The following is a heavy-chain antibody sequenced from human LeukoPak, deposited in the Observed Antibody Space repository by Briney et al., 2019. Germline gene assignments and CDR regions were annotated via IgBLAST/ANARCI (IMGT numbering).Heavy chain of an antibody. J-gene: IGHJ4*02. Sequence: SETLSLSCTVSGVSISSGGYYWSWIRQHPGKGLEWIGYIYYSGSTYYNPSLKSRVTISVDTSKIQFSLKLSSVTAADTAVYYCARSGNYGGHFDYWGQGTLVTVSS. V-gene: IGHV4-31*03. CDR1: GVSISSGGYY. D-gene: IGHD1-26*01. CDR3: ARSGNYGGHFDY. CDR2: IYYSGST.